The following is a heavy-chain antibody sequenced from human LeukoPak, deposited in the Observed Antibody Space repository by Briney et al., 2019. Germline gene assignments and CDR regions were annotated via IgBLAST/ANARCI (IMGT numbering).Heavy chain of an antibody. J-gene: IGHJ4*02. CDR2: INPNSGGT. CDR3: ARVITMVRGVTRYYFDY. Sequence: ASVKVSCKASGYTFTGYYMHWVRQAPGQGLEWMGWINPNSGGTNYAQKFQGRVTMTRDTSISTAYMELSRLGSDDTAVYYCARVITMVRGVTRYYFDYWGQGTLVTVSS. CDR1: GYTFTGYY. V-gene: IGHV1-2*02. D-gene: IGHD3-10*01.